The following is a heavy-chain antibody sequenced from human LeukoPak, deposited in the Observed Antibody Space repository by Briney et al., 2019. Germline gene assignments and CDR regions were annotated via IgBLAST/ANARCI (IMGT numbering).Heavy chain of an antibody. D-gene: IGHD6-13*01. J-gene: IGHJ5*02. CDR1: GFTFSSYA. Sequence: PGGSLRLSCAASGFTFSSYAMHWVRQAPGKGLEWVAVISYDGSNKYYADSVKGRFTISRDNSKNTLYLQMNSLRAEDTAVYYCASSDAGYSSSWATYNWFDPSGQGTLVTVSS. CDR3: ASSDAGYSSSWATYNWFDP. V-gene: IGHV3-30*04. CDR2: ISYDGSNK.